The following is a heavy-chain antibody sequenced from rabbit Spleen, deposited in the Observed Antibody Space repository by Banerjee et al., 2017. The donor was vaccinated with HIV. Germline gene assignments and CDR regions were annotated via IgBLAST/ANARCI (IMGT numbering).Heavy chain of an antibody. J-gene: IGHJ4*01. CDR1: GFSFSDRDV. CDR3: ARDDGGYSYKTDL. Sequence: QEQLVESGGGLVRPEGSLKLSCTASGFSFSDRDVMCWVRQAPGKGLQWIACINASTGKPVYATWASGRFTVSKASWTTVTLQINSLTAADTATYFCARDDGGYSYKTDLWGPGTLVTVS. D-gene: IGHD7-1*01. CDR2: INASTGKP. V-gene: IGHV1S45*01.